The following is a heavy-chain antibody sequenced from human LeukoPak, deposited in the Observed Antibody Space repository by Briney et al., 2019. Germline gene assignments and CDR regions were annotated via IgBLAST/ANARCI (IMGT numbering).Heavy chain of an antibody. CDR1: GYSFTSYW. J-gene: IGHJ4*02. CDR3: ARLYPRGYSGYDPLTYFDY. V-gene: IGHV5-51*01. Sequence: GESLKISCKGSGYSFTSYWIGWVRQMPGKGLEWMGIIYPGDSDTRYSPSFQGQVTISADKSISTAYLQWSSLKASDTAMYYCARLYPRGYSGYDPLTYFDYWGQGTLVTVSS. CDR2: IYPGDSDT. D-gene: IGHD5-12*01.